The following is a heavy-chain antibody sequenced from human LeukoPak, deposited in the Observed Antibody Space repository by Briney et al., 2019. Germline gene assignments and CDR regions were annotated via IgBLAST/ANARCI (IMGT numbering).Heavy chain of an antibody. V-gene: IGHV3-15*01. CDR2: IKSKTDGGTT. J-gene: IGHJ4*02. CDR3: TTGCSSTICYPNYAPRDY. D-gene: IGHD2-2*01. Sequence: GGSLRLSCAASGFTFSNAWMSWVRQAPGKGLEWVGRIKSKTDGGTTDYAAPVKGRFTISRDDSKNTLYLQMNSLKTEDTAVYYCTTGCSSTICYPNYAPRDYWGQGTLVTVSS. CDR1: GFTFSNAW.